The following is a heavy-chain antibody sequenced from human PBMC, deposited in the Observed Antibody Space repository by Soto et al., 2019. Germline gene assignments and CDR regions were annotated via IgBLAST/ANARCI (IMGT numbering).Heavy chain of an antibody. CDR1: VFSSSDYW. J-gene: IGHJ4*02. D-gene: IGHD2-15*01. CDR3: ARGGELSLLPLDY. CDR2: IIQDGRAI. Sequence: ASETLRLSCAASVFSSSDYWMIWVRQAPGRGLEWVAHIIQDGRAIYYVDSVRGRFTISRDSAGNSVFLEMHRLRVEDTAVYYCARGGELSLLPLDYWGLGTLVTVSS. V-gene: IGHV3-7*03.